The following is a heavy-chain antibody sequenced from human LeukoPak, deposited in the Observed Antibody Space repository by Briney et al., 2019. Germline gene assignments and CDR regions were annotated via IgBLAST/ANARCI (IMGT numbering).Heavy chain of an antibody. CDR3: ARTFVSGDGYKVGYFDY. D-gene: IGHD5-24*01. Sequence: GGSLRLSCAASGFTFSNSYMSWVRQAPGKGLEWVSLIYASGNIYYAESGKGRFTISRDNSKNTLFLQMNSLRAEDTAIYYCARTFVSGDGYKVGYFDYWGQGTLVTVSS. CDR2: IYASGNI. V-gene: IGHV3-53*01. J-gene: IGHJ4*02. CDR1: GFTFSNSY.